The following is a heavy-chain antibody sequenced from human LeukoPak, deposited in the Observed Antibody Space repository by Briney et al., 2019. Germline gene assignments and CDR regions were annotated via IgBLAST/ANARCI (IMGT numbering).Heavy chain of an antibody. J-gene: IGHJ4*02. V-gene: IGHV3-23*01. CDR2: ISGSGGST. Sequence: GGSLRLSCAASGFSFSDYYMRWIRQAPGKGLEWVSSISGSGGSTYYADSVKGRFTISRDNSKNTLYLQMNSLRAEDTAVYYCAKDWDYYGSGSYSDYWGQGTLVTVSS. CDR1: GFSFSDYY. CDR3: AKDWDYYGSGSYSDY. D-gene: IGHD3-10*01.